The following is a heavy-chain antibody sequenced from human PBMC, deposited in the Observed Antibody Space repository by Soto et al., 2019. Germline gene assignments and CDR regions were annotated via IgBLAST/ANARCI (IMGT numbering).Heavy chain of an antibody. CDR3: AKGQWFDAFDI. J-gene: IGHJ3*02. V-gene: IGHV4-59*12. CDR1: GGSISSYY. CDR2: IYYSGST. D-gene: IGHD3-22*01. Sequence: PSETLSLTCTVSGGSISSYYWSWIRQPPWKGLEWIGYIYYSGSTNYNPSLKSRVTISVDRSKNQFSLKLSSVTAADTAVYYCAKGQWFDAFDIWGQGTMVTVSS.